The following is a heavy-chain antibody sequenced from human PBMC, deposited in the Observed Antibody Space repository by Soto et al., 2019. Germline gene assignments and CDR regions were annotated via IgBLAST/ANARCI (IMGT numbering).Heavy chain of an antibody. CDR3: AEAPYSRGWGYYFGY. D-gene: IGHD6-19*01. J-gene: IGHJ4*02. Sequence: QVQLVESGGGVVQPGRSLRLSCAASGFTFSTYGMHWVRQAPGKGLEWVAFISDDGSNKFYADSVKGRFTVSRDNSKNTRYLQMNSLRPEDTAVYYWAEAPYSRGWGYYFGYWGQGTLVTVSS. CDR1: GFTFSTYG. CDR2: ISDDGSNK. V-gene: IGHV3-30*03.